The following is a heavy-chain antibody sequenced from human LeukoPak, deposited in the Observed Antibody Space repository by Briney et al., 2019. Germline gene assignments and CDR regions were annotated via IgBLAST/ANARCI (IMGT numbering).Heavy chain of an antibody. J-gene: IGHJ4*02. V-gene: IGHV1-2*02. CDR3: ARAGLVVIPDI. CDR2: INPNSGDT. CDR1: VYTFTDYY. Sequence: ASVLVSCTASVYTFTDYYMHWVRQAPGQGLEWLGWINPNSGDTKYAQKFQGRVTMTRDTSISTVYMDLSRLRSDDTAVYYCARAGLVVIPDIWGQGTLVTVSS. D-gene: IGHD2-8*02.